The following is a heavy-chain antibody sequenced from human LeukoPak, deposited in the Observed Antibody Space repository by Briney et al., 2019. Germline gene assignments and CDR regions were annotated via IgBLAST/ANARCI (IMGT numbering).Heavy chain of an antibody. CDR1: GGSIRGHH. CDR2: IYYTGST. J-gene: IGHJ4*02. CDR3: ARQAHCTSTICNPFDY. Sequence: SETLSLTCSVSGGSIRGHHWSWIRQPPGKGLEWIGYIYYTGSTNYNPSLKSRVTISLDTSMNQFSLQLASVTVADTAVYYCARQAHCTSTICNPFDYWGQGTLVTVSS. V-gene: IGHV4-59*08. D-gene: IGHD2-2*01.